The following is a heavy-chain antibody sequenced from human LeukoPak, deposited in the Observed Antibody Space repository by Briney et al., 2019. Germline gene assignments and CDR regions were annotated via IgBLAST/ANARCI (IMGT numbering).Heavy chain of an antibody. D-gene: IGHD5-24*01. CDR3: VRGFDGYYGFDI. CDR2: INKDGSEI. CDR1: GFTFMTYW. Sequence: HPGGSLRLSCEASGFTFMTYWMNWVRQAPGKGLEWVANINKDGSEIYYVDSVRGRFTISRDNAKSSLSLPSVYLQMSSLRVEDTAVYYCVRGFDGYYGFDIWGRGTMVTVSS. J-gene: IGHJ3*02. V-gene: IGHV3-7*05.